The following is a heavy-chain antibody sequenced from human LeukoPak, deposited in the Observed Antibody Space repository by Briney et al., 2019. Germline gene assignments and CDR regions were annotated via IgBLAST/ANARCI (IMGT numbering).Heavy chain of an antibody. Sequence: SETLSLTCTVSGYSINSGYYWGWIRQPPRKGLEWIGYIHYTGSTNYNPSLKSRVTISVDTSKNQFSLKLSSVTAADTAVYYCARVEEGYGSGRRENYYYYYMDVWGKGTTVTISS. D-gene: IGHD3-10*01. V-gene: IGHV4-61*01. J-gene: IGHJ6*03. CDR1: GYSINSGYY. CDR2: IHYTGST. CDR3: ARVEEGYGSGRRENYYYYYMDV.